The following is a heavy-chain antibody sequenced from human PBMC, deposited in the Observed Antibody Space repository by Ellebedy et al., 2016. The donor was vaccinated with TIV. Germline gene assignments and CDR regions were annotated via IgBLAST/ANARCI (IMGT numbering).Heavy chain of an antibody. J-gene: IGHJ1*01. Sequence: ASVKVSXKASRYTFTSYYMHWVRQAPGQGLEWMGIINPSGGSTSYAQKFQGRVTITADKSTSTAYMELSSLRSEDTAVYYCASRDLYYYDSSGYSKSEYFQHWGQGTLVTVSS. D-gene: IGHD3-22*01. CDR2: INPSGGST. V-gene: IGHV1-46*01. CDR1: RYTFTSYY. CDR3: ASRDLYYYDSSGYSKSEYFQH.